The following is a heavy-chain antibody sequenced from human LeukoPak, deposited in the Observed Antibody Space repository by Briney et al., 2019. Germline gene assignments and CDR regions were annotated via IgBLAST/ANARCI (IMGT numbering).Heavy chain of an antibody. V-gene: IGHV4-61*02. CDR1: GGSISSGSYY. CDR2: IYTSGST. Sequence: SETLSLTCTVSGGSISSGSYYWSWTRQPAGKGLGWIGRIYTSGSTNYNPSLKSRVTISVDTSKNQFSLKLSSVTAADTAVCYCARDGGSGRSYFDYWGQGTLVTVSS. D-gene: IGHD3-10*01. J-gene: IGHJ4*02. CDR3: ARDGGSGRSYFDY.